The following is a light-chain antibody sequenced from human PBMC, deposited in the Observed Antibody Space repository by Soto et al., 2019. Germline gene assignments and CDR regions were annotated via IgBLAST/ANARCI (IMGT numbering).Light chain of an antibody. CDR1: SSDVGSYNL. CDR3: CSYASSSTSKYV. CDR2: EGS. J-gene: IGLJ1*01. Sequence: QSALTQPASVSGSPGQSITISCTGTSSDVGSYNLVSWYQQQTGKAPKLMIYEGSKRPSGVSDRFSGSKSGNTASLTISGLQAEDEADYYCCSYASSSTSKYVFGTGTKLTVL. V-gene: IGLV2-23*01.